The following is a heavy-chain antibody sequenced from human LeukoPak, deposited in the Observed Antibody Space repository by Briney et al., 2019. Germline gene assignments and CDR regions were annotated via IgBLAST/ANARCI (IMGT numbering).Heavy chain of an antibody. J-gene: IGHJ4*02. CDR2: IYYSGST. CDR3: ARVGIRGAYYFDY. V-gene: IGHV4-59*01. CDR1: GGSISSYY. D-gene: IGHD1-1*01. Sequence: SETLSLTCTVSGGSISSYYWSWIRQPPGEGLEWIGYIYYSGSTNYNPSLKSRVTISVDTSKNQFSLKLSSVTAADTAVYYCARVGIRGAYYFDYWGQGTLVTVSS.